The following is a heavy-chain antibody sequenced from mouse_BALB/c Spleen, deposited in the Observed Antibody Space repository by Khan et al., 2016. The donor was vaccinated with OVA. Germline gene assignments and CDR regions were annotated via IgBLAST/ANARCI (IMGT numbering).Heavy chain of an antibody. V-gene: IGHV2-6-5*01. J-gene: IGHJ2*01. Sequence: QVQLKESGPGLVAPSQSLSITCTVSGFSLTDYGVSWIRQPPGKGLEWLGVIWGGGITYYNSALKSRLSISKDNSKSQVFLKMNSLQTDDTSMYYWAKHLTLSRYDFNYWAQGTTLT. CDR1: GFSLTDYG. CDR2: IWGGGIT. D-gene: IGHD2-14*01. CDR3: AKHLTLSRYDFNY.